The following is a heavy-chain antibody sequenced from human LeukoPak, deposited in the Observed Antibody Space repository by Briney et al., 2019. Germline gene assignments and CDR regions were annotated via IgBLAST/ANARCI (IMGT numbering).Heavy chain of an antibody. Sequence: PSETLSLTCTVSGGSISSGDYYWSWIRQPPGKGLEWIGYIYYSGSTYYNPSLKSRVTISVDTSKNQFSLQLNSVTPEDTAVYYCARDGSWYAYGMDVWGQGTTVTVSS. CDR2: IYYSGST. CDR3: ARDGSWYAYGMDV. V-gene: IGHV4-30-4*01. CDR1: GGSISSGDYY. J-gene: IGHJ6*02. D-gene: IGHD6-13*01.